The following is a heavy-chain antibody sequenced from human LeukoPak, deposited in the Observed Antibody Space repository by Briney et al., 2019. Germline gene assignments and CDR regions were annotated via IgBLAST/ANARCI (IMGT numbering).Heavy chain of an antibody. Sequence: PGGSLRLSCAASGFTFSSYSMNWVRQAPGKGLEWVSYISSSSSTIYYADSVKGRFTISRDNAKNSLYLQTNSLRAEDTAVYYCARDSSSTVTTFLYYYYMDVWGKGTTVTVSS. CDR2: ISSSSSTI. CDR1: GFTFSSYS. J-gene: IGHJ6*03. D-gene: IGHD4-17*01. CDR3: ARDSSSTVTTFLYYYYMDV. V-gene: IGHV3-48*01.